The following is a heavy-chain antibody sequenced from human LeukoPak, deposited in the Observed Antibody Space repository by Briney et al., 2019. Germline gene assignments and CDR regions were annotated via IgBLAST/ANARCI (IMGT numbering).Heavy chain of an antibody. CDR3: ARRPAGFDY. V-gene: IGHV4-59*01. J-gene: IGHJ4*02. Sequence: SETLSLTCTVSGGSISSYYWSWIRQPPGKGLEWIGYIYTSESTNYNPSLNYNPSLKSRVTISIDTSKNQFPLKLSSVTAADTAVYYCARRPAGFDYWGQGTLVTVSS. CDR2: IYTSESTNYNPSL. CDR1: GGSISSYY.